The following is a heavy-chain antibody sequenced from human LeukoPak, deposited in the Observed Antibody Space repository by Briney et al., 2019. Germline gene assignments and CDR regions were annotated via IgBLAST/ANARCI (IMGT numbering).Heavy chain of an antibody. CDR2: ISGGGSRT. V-gene: IGHV3-23*01. CDR3: ARGLAVTGPYFQH. Sequence: GGSLRLSCAASGFTFSSYAMSGVRQAPGKGLECVSAISGGGSRTNYADSLKGRFTISRANSRNTLYLQMDRLRAEDTAVYYCARGLAVTGPYFQHWGQGTLVTVSS. CDR1: GFTFSSYA. D-gene: IGHD6-19*01. J-gene: IGHJ1*01.